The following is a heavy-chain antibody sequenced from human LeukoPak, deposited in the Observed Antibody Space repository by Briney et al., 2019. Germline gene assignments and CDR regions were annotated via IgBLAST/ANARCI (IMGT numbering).Heavy chain of an antibody. CDR2: ISGRGTNT. D-gene: IGHD1-26*01. V-gene: IGHV3-23*01. CDR1: GFTFSTYA. Sequence: PGGSLRLSCAASGFTFSTYAINWVRQAPGRWLEWLSSISGRGTNTHNADSVRGPFTIYRDNSKNTVYLQMNSLRAEDTDIYFCARGRRIGTNSYYFDYWGQGALVTVSS. CDR3: ARGRRIGTNSYYFDY. J-gene: IGHJ4*02.